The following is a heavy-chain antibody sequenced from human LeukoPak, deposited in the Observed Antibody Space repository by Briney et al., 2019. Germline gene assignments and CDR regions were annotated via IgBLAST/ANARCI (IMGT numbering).Heavy chain of an antibody. CDR2: INPNSGGT. V-gene: IGHV1-2*02. CDR1: GYTFSVHY. CDR3: ARDPYDSSSYYYSYFDY. J-gene: IGHJ4*02. D-gene: IGHD3-22*01. Sequence: ASVKVSCKASGYTFSVHYIHWVRQAPGQGLEWMGWINPNSGGTKSAQKFQGRVTMTRDTSISTAYMELSRLRSDDTAVYYCARDPYDSSSYYYSYFDYWGQGTLVTVSS.